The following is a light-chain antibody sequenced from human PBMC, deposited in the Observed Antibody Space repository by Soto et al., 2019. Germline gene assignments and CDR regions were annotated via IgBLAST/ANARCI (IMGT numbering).Light chain of an antibody. V-gene: IGLV2-14*01. J-gene: IGLJ1*01. CDR3: RSFTSSRTLYV. CDR2: DVT. Sequence: QSALTQPASVSGSPGQSITISCTGTSSDVGSYDYVSWYQQHPGKAPKLILFDVTDRPSGVSSRFSGSKSGNTASLTISGLQAEDEADYFCRSFTSSRTLYVFGTGTKVTVL. CDR1: SSDVGSYDY.